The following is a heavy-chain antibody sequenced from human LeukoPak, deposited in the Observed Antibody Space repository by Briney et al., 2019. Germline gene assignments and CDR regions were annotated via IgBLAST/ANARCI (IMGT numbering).Heavy chain of an antibody. J-gene: IGHJ4*02. CDR2: ISYDGSNK. D-gene: IGHD3-10*01. CDR3: ARELVRGAERSGFDY. CDR1: GFTFSSYA. V-gene: IGHV3-30*04. Sequence: GRSLRLSCAASGFTFSSYAMHWVRQAPGKGLEWVADISYDGSNKYYADSVKGRFTISRDNSKNTLYLQMNSLRAEDTAVYYCARELVRGAERSGFDYWGQGTLVTVSS.